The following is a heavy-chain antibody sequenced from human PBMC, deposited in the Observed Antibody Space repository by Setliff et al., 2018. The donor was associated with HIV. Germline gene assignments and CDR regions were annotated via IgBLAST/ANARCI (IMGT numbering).Heavy chain of an antibody. Sequence: SETLSLTCTVSGGSISSGGYYWSWIRQHPGKGLEWIGYISYSGSTYYNLSLKSRVTISVDTSKNQFSLKLSSVTAADTAVYYCASRITMIAKAYWYFDLWGRGTRVTVSS. D-gene: IGHD3-22*01. J-gene: IGHJ2*01. V-gene: IGHV4-31*03. CDR1: GGSISSGGYY. CDR3: ASRITMIAKAYWYFDL. CDR2: ISYSGST.